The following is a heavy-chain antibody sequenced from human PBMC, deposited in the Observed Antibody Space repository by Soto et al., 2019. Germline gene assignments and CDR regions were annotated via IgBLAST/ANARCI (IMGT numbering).Heavy chain of an antibody. CDR2: ISAYNGNT. CDR3: ARDRPQRKQQLVVWFDP. CDR1: GYTFTSYG. J-gene: IGHJ5*02. V-gene: IGHV1-18*01. Sequence: GASVKVSCKASGYTFTSYGISWVRQAPGQGLEWMGWISAYNGNTNYAQKLQGRVTMTTDTSTSTAYMELRSLRSDDTAVYYCARDRPQRKQQLVVWFDPWGQGTLVTVSS. D-gene: IGHD6-13*01.